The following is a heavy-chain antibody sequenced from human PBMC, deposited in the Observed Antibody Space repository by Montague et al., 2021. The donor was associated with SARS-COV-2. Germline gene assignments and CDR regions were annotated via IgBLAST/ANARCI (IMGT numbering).Heavy chain of an antibody. CDR3: ARGKSYYDILSGYYRVSWFDA. V-gene: IGHV4-30-2*01. J-gene: IGHJ5*02. CDR2: SGST. D-gene: IGHD3-9*01. Sequence: SGSTYYKLSLKSRVTISVDRSKNQVSLKLPSVNAADTAVYYCARGKSYYDILSGYYRVSWFDAWGQGNLVTVS.